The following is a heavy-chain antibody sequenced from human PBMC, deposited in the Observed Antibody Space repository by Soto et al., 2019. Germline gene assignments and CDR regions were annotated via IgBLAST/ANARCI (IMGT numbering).Heavy chain of an antibody. CDR3: ARDFEAGGQLVGVSDH. V-gene: IGHV1-18*01. CDR1: GYSFTRFG. Sequence: QVQLVQSGAEVKQTGASVRVSCKTSGYSFTRFGISWVRQAPGQGLEWMGWISGYNGNTIAAQKVQDRVTMTRDTSTNTFYMEVRSLKSDDTAVYFCARDFEAGGQLVGVSDHWGQGTLVTVSS. J-gene: IGHJ4*02. D-gene: IGHD6-6*01. CDR2: ISGYNGNT.